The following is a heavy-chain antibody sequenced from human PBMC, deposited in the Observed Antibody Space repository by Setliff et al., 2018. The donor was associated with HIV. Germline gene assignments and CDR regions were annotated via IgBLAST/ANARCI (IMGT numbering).Heavy chain of an antibody. V-gene: IGHV3-15*01. CDR1: GFTFSNAW. CDR2: IKSKTGGGTT. D-gene: IGHD6-13*01. Sequence: PGGSLRLSCAASGFTFSNAWMSWVRQAPGKGLEWVGRIKSKTGGGTTDYAAPVKGRFTISRDDSKNTLYLQMNSLKTEDTAVYYCTTSSSFVHYYYYGMDVWGQGTTVTVSS. CDR3: TTSSSFVHYYYYGMDV. J-gene: IGHJ6*02.